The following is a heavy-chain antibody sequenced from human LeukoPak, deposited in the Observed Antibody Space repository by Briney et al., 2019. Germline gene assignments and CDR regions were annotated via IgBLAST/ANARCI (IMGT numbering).Heavy chain of an antibody. Sequence: GGSLRLSCVGSGFRFSSYDMNWVRQTPGRGLEWLSSLTRTSSATWYADSVKGRFTIFRDNAKSSLYLQMNSLRVEDTAVYYCATGGSEYRSDWFDSWGQGTLVNVAS. D-gene: IGHD5-18*01. CDR2: LTRTSSAT. CDR1: GFRFSSYD. CDR3: ATGGSEYRSDWFDS. V-gene: IGHV3-48*01. J-gene: IGHJ5*01.